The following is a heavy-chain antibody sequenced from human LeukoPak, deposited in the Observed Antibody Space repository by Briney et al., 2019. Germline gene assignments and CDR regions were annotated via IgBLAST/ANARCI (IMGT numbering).Heavy chain of an antibody. CDR3: ARATGSDWEFDY. Sequence: GESLKISCKGSGYSFSTYWIGWVRQMSGKGLEWMGIIYPGDSETRYSPSFQGQVTISADKSISTAYLQWSSLKASDTAMYYCARATGSDWEFDYWGREPWSPSPQ. J-gene: IGHJ4*02. CDR1: GYSFSTYW. V-gene: IGHV5-51*01. D-gene: IGHD6-19*01. CDR2: IYPGDSET.